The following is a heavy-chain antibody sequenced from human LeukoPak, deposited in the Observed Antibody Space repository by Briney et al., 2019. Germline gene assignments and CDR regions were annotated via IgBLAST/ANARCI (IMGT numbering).Heavy chain of an antibody. CDR2: ISSKSGYI. CDR1: GFTFDTYT. V-gene: IGHV3-21*01. Sequence: PGGSLRLSCVASGFTFDTYTMNWVRQAPGKGLEWVSSISSKSGYIHYADSVKGRFIISRDNAKNSLSLQMNSPRAEDTAVYYCARVRTAYYPDYWGQGTLVTVSS. D-gene: IGHD3/OR15-3a*01. CDR3: ARVRTAYYPDY. J-gene: IGHJ4*02.